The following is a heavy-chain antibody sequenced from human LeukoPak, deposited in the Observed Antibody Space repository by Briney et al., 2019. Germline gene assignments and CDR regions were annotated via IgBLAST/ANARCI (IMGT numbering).Heavy chain of an antibody. J-gene: IGHJ4*02. D-gene: IGHD2/OR15-2a*01. V-gene: IGHV1-46*01. CDR1: GYPFTNYF. CDR2: INPSGGGT. CDR3: ARGQNKCLGH. Sequence: ASVKVSCKASGYPFTNYFMHWVRQAPGQGLEWMGVINPSGGGTTYAQRFQGRVTMTRDTSTSTVHMELSSLRSEDTAVYYCARGQNKCLGHWGQGTLVTVSS.